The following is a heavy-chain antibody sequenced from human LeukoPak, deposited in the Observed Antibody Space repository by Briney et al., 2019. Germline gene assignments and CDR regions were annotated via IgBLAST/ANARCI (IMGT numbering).Heavy chain of an antibody. CDR2: INAGNGNT. J-gene: IGHJ5*02. Sequence: ASVKVSCKASGYTFTSYAMHWVRQAPGQSLEWMGWINAGNGNTKYSQKFQGRVTITRDTSASTAYMELSSLRSEDTAVYYCARTITFGGVIAPFNWFDPWGQGTLVTVSS. CDR1: GYTFTSYA. D-gene: IGHD3-16*02. V-gene: IGHV1-3*01. CDR3: ARTITFGGVIAPFNWFDP.